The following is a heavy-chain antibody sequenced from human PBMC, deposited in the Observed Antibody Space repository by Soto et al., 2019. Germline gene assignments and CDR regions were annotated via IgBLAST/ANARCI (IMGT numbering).Heavy chain of an antibody. Sequence: ASVKVSCKASGYTFTAYSIHWVRQAPGQGLEWMGCINANSGGAIYAQKFQGWVTMTRDTSMNTAYMELSSLTSDDTAVYYCARAQGKVTQGSNRYAVDVWGQGASVTVSS. D-gene: IGHD2-21*02. CDR1: GYTFTAYS. V-gene: IGHV1-2*04. J-gene: IGHJ6*02. CDR2: INANSGGA. CDR3: ARAQGKVTQGSNRYAVDV.